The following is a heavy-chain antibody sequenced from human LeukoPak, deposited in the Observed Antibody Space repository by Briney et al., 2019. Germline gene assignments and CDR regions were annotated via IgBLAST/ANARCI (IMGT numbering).Heavy chain of an antibody. V-gene: IGHV1-2*02. J-gene: IGHJ5*02. CDR3: ARGTGSSWFDP. CDR2: INPNSGGT. CDR1: GYTFTGYY. D-gene: IGHD3-10*01. Sequence: ASVKVFCKASGYTFTGYYMHWVRQAPGQGLEWMGWINPNSGGTNYAQKFQGRVTMTRDTSINTAYMELSRLTSDDTAVYYCARGTGSSWFDPWGQGTLVTVSS.